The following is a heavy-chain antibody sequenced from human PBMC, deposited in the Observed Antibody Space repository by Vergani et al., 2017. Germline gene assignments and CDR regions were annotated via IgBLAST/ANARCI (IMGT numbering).Heavy chain of an antibody. CDR1: GGSISSSSHF. D-gene: IGHD3-16*01. V-gene: IGHV4-39*01. CDR2: IYYTGSA. CDR3: ARHDSGHYDASYYGLDV. J-gene: IGHJ6*02. Sequence: QLQLHKSGPGLVKPSETLSLTCTLSGGSISSSSHFWGWLRQTPGKGLEWIGSIYYTGSAYYNPSLKSRVSISVDASKNQFSLKLSSVTAADSAVYYCARHDSGHYDASYYGLDVWGLGTTVTVSS.